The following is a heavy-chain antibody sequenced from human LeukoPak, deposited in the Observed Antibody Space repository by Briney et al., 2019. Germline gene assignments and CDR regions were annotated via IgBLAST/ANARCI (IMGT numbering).Heavy chain of an antibody. J-gene: IGHJ4*02. V-gene: IGHV3-53*01. Sequence: GGSLRLSCAASGFTVSSNYMSWVRQAPGKGLEWVSVIYSGGSTYHADSVTGRFTISRDNSKNTLYLQMNSLRAEDTAVYYCARNWGATGSYDYWGQGTLVTVSS. CDR2: IYSGGST. D-gene: IGHD1-26*01. CDR1: GFTVSSNY. CDR3: ARNWGATGSYDY.